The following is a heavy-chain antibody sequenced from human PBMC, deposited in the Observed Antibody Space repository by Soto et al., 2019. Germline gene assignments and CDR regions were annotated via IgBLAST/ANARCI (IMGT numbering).Heavy chain of an antibody. CDR3: ASDYSVADTYYYGMDV. D-gene: IGHD6-19*01. CDR1: GGTFSNYA. Sequence: QVQLVQSGAEVKKPGSSVKVSCKASGGTFSNYAISWVRQAPGQGLERMGGIIPLSGTANYAQKFQGRVTITADESTSTAYMELRSLRSEDTAVYYCASDYSVADTYYYGMDVWGQGTTVTVSS. CDR2: IIPLSGTA. J-gene: IGHJ6*02. V-gene: IGHV1-69*01.